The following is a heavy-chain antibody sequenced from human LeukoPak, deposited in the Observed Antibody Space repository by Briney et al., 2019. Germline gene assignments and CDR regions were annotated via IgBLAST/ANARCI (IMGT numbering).Heavy chain of an antibody. V-gene: IGHV3-21*01. CDR3: ARVEQQLVPDDASDI. CDR2: ISSSSSYI. D-gene: IGHD6-13*01. CDR1: GFPFSSYG. Sequence: GSLLLSCAASGFPFSSYGMHWVRQAPGKGLEWVSSISSSSSYIYYADSVKGRFTISRDNAKNSLYLQMNSLRAEDTAVYYCARVEQQLVPDDASDIWGQGTMVTVSS. J-gene: IGHJ3*02.